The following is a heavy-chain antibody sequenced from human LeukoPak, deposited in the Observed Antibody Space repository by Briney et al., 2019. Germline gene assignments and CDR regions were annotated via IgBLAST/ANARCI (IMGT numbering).Heavy chain of an antibody. CDR1: GYTFTNYY. D-gene: IGHD4-17*01. J-gene: IGHJ4*02. V-gene: IGHV1-46*01. CDR2: INPSGGST. Sequence: ASVKVSCKASGYTFTNYYIHWVRQAPGQGLEWMGIINPSGGSTSYAQKFQGRVTMTRDTSKNQFSLKLSSVTAADTAVYYCARQPRGTVTWFDYWGQGTLVTVSS. CDR3: ARQPRGTVTWFDY.